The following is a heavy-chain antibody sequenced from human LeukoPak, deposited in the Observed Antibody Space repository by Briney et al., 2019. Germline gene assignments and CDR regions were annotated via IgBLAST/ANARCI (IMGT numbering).Heavy chain of an antibody. CDR1: GGSISSSSYY. CDR2: IYYSGTT. V-gene: IGHV4-39*02. D-gene: IGHD3-22*01. J-gene: IGHJ4*02. CDR3: ARSRSTGYFTVMF. Sequence: SETLSLTCTVSGGSISSSSYYWGWIRQPPGKGLEWIGSIYYSGTTYYNPSLKSRVTISVDTSKNHLSLNLRSMTAADTAVYYCARSRSTGYFTVMFWGQGSLVTVSS.